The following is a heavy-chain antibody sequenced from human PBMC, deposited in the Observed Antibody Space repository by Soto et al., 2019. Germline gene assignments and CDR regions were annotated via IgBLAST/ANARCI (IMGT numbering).Heavy chain of an antibody. D-gene: IGHD1-20*01. CDR2: ISGSGGST. CDR1: GFTFSSYA. Sequence: PGGSLRLSCAASGFTFSSYAMSRVRQAPGKGLEWVSAISGSGGSTYYADSVKGRFTISRDNSKNTLYLQMNSLRAEDTAVYYCAKDGSNWNDSPYYFDYWGQGTLVTVAS. J-gene: IGHJ4*02. CDR3: AKDGSNWNDSPYYFDY. V-gene: IGHV3-23*01.